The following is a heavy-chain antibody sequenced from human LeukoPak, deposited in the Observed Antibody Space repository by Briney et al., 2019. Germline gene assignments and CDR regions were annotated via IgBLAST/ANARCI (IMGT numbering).Heavy chain of an antibody. CDR1: GYTFTSYG. CDR2: ISAYNGNT. J-gene: IGHJ5*02. CDR3: ARGRDATPLESGYDP. V-gene: IGHV1-18*01. D-gene: IGHD2-15*01. Sequence: GASVKVSCKASGYTFTSYGISWVRQAPGQGLEWMGWISAYNGNTNYAQKLQGRVTMTTDTSTSTAYMELRSLRSDDTAVYYCARGRDATPLESGYDPWGQGTLVTVSS.